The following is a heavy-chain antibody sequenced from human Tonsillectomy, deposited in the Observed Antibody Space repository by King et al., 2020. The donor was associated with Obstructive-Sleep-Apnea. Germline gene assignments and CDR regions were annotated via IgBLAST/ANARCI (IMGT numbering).Heavy chain of an antibody. D-gene: IGHD4-17*01. V-gene: IGHV4-39*07. J-gene: IGHJ3*02. CDR1: GGSISSNSYH. Sequence: LQLQESGPRLVKPSETLSLICTVSGGSISSNSYHWGWIRQSPGKGPEWIGSIYYNGSPDHNPSLKSRVTISVDTSKNQFSLMLSSVTAADTAVYYCARDHRTYGDWGYAFYIWGQGKMVTVSS. CDR3: ARDHRTYGDWGYAFYI. CDR2: IYYNGSP.